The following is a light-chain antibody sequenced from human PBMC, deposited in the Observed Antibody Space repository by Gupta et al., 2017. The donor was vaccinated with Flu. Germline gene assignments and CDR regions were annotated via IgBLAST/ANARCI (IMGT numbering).Light chain of an antibody. CDR2: DVT. CDR3: SSHAGRVTWV. Sequence: QSAPTQPRSVSGSPGQSVTISCTGTSNDVGGYDRVSWYQQRPGTAPKLILYDVTERPSGVPDRSSGSKSGTTAFLTISVHQADDEADYYCSSHAGRVTWVFGTGTTVTVL. CDR1: SNDVGGYDR. V-gene: IGLV2-11*01. J-gene: IGLJ1*01.